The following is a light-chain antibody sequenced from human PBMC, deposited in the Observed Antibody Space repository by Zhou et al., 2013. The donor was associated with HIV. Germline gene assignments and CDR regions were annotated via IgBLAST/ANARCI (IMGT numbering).Light chain of an antibody. V-gene: IGKV1-27*01. CDR3: QKYNSAPWT. Sequence: DIQMTQSPSSLSASVGDRVTITCRASQTISIWLAWYQQKPGKAPKLLIYGASTLQSGVPSRFSGIGSGTFFTLTINSLQPEDVGTYYCQKYNSAPWTFGQGTKVEIK. J-gene: IGKJ1*01. CDR1: QTISIW. CDR2: GAS.